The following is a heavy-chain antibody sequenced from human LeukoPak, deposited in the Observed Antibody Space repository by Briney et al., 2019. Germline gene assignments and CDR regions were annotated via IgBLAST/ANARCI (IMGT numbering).Heavy chain of an antibody. CDR3: VRDPPARH. V-gene: IGHV4-34*01. Sequence: SETLSLTCAVYGGSFSGYYWSWIRQPPGKGLEWIGEINHSGSTNYNPSLRSRVTISVDTSKKQFSLILSSVTAADTAVYYCVRDPPARHWGQGTLVTVSS. CDR2: INHSGST. J-gene: IGHJ1*01. D-gene: IGHD6-25*01. CDR1: GGSFSGYY.